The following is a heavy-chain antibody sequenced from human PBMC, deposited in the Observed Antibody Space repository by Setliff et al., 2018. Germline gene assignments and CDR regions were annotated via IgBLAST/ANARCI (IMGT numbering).Heavy chain of an antibody. V-gene: IGHV3-33*01. Sequence: GGSLRLSCVASGFTFKNYGMHWVRQAPGKGLEWVAVIWYDGNNKDHADSVKGRFTISRDNSKNTLYLQMDSLRVEDTAVYYCVRGELFSTSPRADWGQGTQVTVSS. D-gene: IGHD2-2*01. J-gene: IGHJ4*02. CDR1: GFTFKNYG. CDR3: VRGELFSTSPRAD. CDR2: IWYDGNNK.